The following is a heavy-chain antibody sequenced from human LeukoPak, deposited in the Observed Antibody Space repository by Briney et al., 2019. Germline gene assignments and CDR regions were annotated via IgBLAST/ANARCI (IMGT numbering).Heavy chain of an antibody. CDR3: ARDVSKIAAAEEFYFDY. CDR2: ISYDGSNK. D-gene: IGHD6-13*01. Sequence: GGSLRLSCAASGFTFSSYAMHWVRQAPGKGLEWVAVISYDGSNKYYADSVKGRFTISRDNSKNTLYLQMNGLRAEDTAVYYCARDVSKIAAAEEFYFDYWGQGTLVTVSS. J-gene: IGHJ4*02. V-gene: IGHV3-30*01. CDR1: GFTFSSYA.